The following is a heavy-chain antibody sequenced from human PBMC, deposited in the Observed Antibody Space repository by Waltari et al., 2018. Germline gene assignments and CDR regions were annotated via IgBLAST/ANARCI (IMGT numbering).Heavy chain of an antibody. V-gene: IGHV1-3*01. Sequence: QVQLVQSGAEVKKPGASVKVSCKASGYTFTSYAMHWVRQAPGQRLEWMGWINAGNGNTKYSQKFQGRVTITRDTSASTAYMELSSLRSEDTAVYYCARDHHDSVVVPAAISFDYWGQGTLVTVSS. D-gene: IGHD2-2*01. CDR3: ARDHHDSVVVPAAISFDY. CDR1: GYTFTSYA. J-gene: IGHJ4*02. CDR2: INAGNGNT.